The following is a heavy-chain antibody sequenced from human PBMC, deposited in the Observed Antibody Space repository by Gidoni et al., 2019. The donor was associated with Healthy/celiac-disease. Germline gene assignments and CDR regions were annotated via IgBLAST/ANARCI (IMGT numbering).Heavy chain of an antibody. CDR3: ARATSMVRGVIQFDY. V-gene: IGHV4-4*02. CDR2: IYHSGST. CDR1: GGSIRSSNW. D-gene: IGHD3-10*01. J-gene: IGHJ4*02. Sequence: QVQLQESGPGLVKPSGTLSLTCAVSGGSIRSSNWWSWVRQPPGKGLEWIGEIYHSGSTNYNPSLKSRVTISVDKSKNQFSLKLSSVTAADTAVYYCARATSMVRGVIQFDYWGQGTLVTVSS.